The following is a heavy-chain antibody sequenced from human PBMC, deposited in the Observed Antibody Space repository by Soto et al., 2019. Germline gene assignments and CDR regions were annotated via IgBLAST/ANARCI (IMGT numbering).Heavy chain of an antibody. CDR2: FDPEDGET. J-gene: IGHJ4*02. CDR3: VARTWLTERERPYAWTPDY. CDR1: GGTFSSYA. Sequence: GASVKVSCKASGGTFSSYAISWVRQAPGKGLEWMGGFDPEDGETIYAQKFQGRVTMTEDTSTDTAYMELSSLRSEDTAVYYCVARTWLTERERPYAWTPDYWGQGTLVTVSS. V-gene: IGHV1-24*01. D-gene: IGHD3-22*01.